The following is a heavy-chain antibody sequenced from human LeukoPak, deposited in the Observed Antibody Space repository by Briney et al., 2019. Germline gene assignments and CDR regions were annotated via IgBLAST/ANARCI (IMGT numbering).Heavy chain of an antibody. CDR2: IYTSGST. CDR1: GGSISSYY. V-gene: IGHV4-4*09. Sequence: SETLSLTCTVSGGSISSYYWSWIRQPPGKGLEWIGYIYTSGSTNYNPSLKSRVTISVDTSKNQFSLKLSSVTAADTAVYYCARDGSEAGYCSSTSCYGFDPWGQGTLVTVSS. CDR3: ARDGSEAGYCSSTSCYGFDP. J-gene: IGHJ5*02. D-gene: IGHD2-2*01.